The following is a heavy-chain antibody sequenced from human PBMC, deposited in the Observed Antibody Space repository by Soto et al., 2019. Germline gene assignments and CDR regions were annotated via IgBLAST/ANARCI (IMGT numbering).Heavy chain of an antibody. CDR2: VSGNNGAS. CDR3: VRDKKYFRVNGNWFDS. J-gene: IGHJ5*01. D-gene: IGHD2-2*01. Sequence: ASVKVSCKASGYTSADFGISWVRQAPGQGLEWRGWVSGNNGASNPSPKVQGRITMTLDTSTGVSYMPVRRTRSDDTAIYYCVRDKKYFRVNGNWFDSWGQGTMATVSS. CDR1: GYTSADFG. V-gene: IGHV1-18*04.